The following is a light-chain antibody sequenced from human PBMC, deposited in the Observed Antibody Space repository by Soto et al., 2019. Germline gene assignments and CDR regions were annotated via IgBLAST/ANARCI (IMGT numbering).Light chain of an antibody. CDR1: QSVVYSSNNKNY. J-gene: IGKJ1*01. CDR3: QQFYSTPGT. V-gene: IGKV4-1*01. Sequence: DIVMTQSPDSLAVSLGERATINCKSSQSVVYSSNNKNYLAWYQQKSGQPPKLLIYWASTRESGVPDRFSGSGSGTDFTLTISSLQAEDVAVYYCQQFYSTPGTFGLGTKVEIK. CDR2: WAS.